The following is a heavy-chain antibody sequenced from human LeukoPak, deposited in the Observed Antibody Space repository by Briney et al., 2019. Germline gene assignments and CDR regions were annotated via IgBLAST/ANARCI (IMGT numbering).Heavy chain of an antibody. V-gene: IGHV3-23*01. D-gene: IGHD3-10*01. CDR1: GFSFSSSA. J-gene: IGHJ6*02. Sequence: GASLRPSRAPSGFSFSSSATSCVRPPAGEGLGWASSISGGGGNTYYAASVKGRFTFSRDTSKNTLYLQMNSLRAADTAVYYCAYLESGGSGSYNARMDVWGQGTTVTVSS. CDR2: ISGGGGNT. CDR3: AYLESGGSGSYNARMDV.